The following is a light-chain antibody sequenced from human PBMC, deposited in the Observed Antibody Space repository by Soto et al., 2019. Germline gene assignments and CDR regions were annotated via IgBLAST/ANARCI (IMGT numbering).Light chain of an antibody. Sequence: IQLTQSPSSLSASIGDRVTITCRASQDINSYLAWYQQKPGKAPNLLIYKASNLESGVPSRFSGSGSGTEFTLTISSLQPDDFATYYCQQYNTYPYPFGQGTKVDI. CDR3: QQYNTYPYP. CDR2: KAS. CDR1: QDINSY. J-gene: IGKJ2*01. V-gene: IGKV1-5*03.